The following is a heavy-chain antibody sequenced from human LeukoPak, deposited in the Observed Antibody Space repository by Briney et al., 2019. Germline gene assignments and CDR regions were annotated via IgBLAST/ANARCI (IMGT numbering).Heavy chain of an antibody. V-gene: IGHV3-30*18. CDR2: ISYDGSNK. D-gene: IGHD1-26*01. CDR1: GFTFSSYG. J-gene: IGHJ3*02. Sequence: GGSLRLSCAASGFTFSSYGMHWVRQAPGKGLEWVAVISYDGSNKYYADSVKGRFTISRDNSKNTLYLQMNSLRAEDTAVYYCAKAIRYERRWELRNAFDIWGQGTMVTVSS. CDR3: AKAIRYERRWELRNAFDI.